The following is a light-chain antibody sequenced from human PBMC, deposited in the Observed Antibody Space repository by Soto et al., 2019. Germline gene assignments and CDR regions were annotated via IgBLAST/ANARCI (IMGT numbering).Light chain of an antibody. CDR3: SSYTSSSTLV. V-gene: IGLV2-14*01. J-gene: IGLJ1*01. Sequence: QSVLTQPASVSGSPGQSITISCTGTSSDVGGYNYVSWYQQHPGKAPKLMIYDVSNRPSGVSNRFSGSKSGNTASLTISGIQAEDEADYYCSSYTSSSTLVFGTGTKVT. CDR1: SSDVGGYNY. CDR2: DVS.